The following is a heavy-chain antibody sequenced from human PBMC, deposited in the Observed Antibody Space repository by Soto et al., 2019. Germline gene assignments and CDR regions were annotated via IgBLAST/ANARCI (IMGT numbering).Heavy chain of an antibody. J-gene: IGHJ3*02. D-gene: IGHD3-3*01. CDR3: ARGDTIFGVVIIEDAFDI. CDR2: ISAYNGNT. V-gene: IGHV1-18*01. CDR1: GYTFTSYG. Sequence: QVQLVQSGAEVKKPGASVKVSCKASGYTFTSYGISWVRQAPGQGLEWMGWISAYNGNTNYAQKLQGRVTMTTDTTTSTAYMELRSLRSDDTAVYYCARGDTIFGVVIIEDAFDIWGQGTMVTVSS.